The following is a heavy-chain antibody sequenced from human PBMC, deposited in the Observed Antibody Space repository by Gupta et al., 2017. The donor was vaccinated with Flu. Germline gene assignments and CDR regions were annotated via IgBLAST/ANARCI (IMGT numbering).Heavy chain of an antibody. Sequence: QVQLVESGGGVVQPGRSLRLSCAASGFTFSSYGMHWVRQAPGKGLEWVAVIWYDGSNKYYADSVKGRFTISRDNSKNTLYLQMNSLRAEDTAVYYCARDGRGGQTYYDFWSESNYYYYYGMDVWGQGTTVTVSS. CDR2: IWYDGSNK. J-gene: IGHJ6*02. CDR3: ARDGRGGQTYYDFWSESNYYYYYGMDV. D-gene: IGHD3-3*01. V-gene: IGHV3-33*01. CDR1: GFTFSSYG.